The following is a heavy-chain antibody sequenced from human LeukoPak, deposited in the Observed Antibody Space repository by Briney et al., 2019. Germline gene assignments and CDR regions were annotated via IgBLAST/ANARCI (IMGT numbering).Heavy chain of an antibody. CDR1: GFTFSSYG. J-gene: IGHJ6*03. CDR2: IRYDGSHK. Sequence: GRSLRLSCAASGFTFSSYGMHWVRQPPGKGLEWVAFIRYDGSHKYYADSVKGRFTISRDNSKNTLYLQMNSLRAEDTAVYYCAKGSGYEHNYYYYYMDVWGKGTTVTISS. V-gene: IGHV3-30*02. CDR3: AKGSGYEHNYYYYYMDV. D-gene: IGHD5-12*01.